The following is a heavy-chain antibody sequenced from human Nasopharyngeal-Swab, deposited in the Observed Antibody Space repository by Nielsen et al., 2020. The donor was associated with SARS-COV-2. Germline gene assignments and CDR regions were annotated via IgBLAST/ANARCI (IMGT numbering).Heavy chain of an antibody. CDR3: ARDRRSAGYDILTGYSNYYGMDV. CDR2: ISAYNGNT. CDR1: GYTFTSYG. J-gene: IGHJ6*02. Sequence: ASVKVSCKASGYTFTSYGISWVRQAPGQGLEWMGWISAYNGNTNYAQNLQGRVTMTTEPSTSTAYMELRSLRSDDTAVYYCARDRRSAGYDILTGYSNYYGMDVWGQGTTVTVSS. D-gene: IGHD3-9*01. V-gene: IGHV1-18*01.